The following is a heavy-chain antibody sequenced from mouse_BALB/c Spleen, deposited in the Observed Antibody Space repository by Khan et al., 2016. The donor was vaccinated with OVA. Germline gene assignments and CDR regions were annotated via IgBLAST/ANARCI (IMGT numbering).Heavy chain of an antibody. V-gene: IGHV2-6-7*01. D-gene: IGHD2-9*01. J-gene: IGHJ4*01. CDR3: ARAYYGNDREAMDY. CDR2: IWGDGTT. CDR1: GFSLTGYG. Sequence: VQLQESGPGLVAPSQSLSITCTVSGFSLTGYGVTWVRQPPGKGLEWLGMIWGDGTTDYKSALKSRLSINKDNSKSQVFLKMNSLQTDDTARYYWARAYYGNDREAMDYWGQGTSVTVSS.